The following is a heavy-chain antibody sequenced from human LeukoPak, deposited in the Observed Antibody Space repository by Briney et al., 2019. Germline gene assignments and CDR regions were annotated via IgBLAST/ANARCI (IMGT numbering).Heavy chain of an antibody. Sequence: GGSLRLSCAASGFTFSSYWMHWVRQAPGKGLVWVSRINSDGSSTSYADSVKGRFTISRDNAKNTLYLQMNSLRAEDTAVYYCARGRRSGWYLDYWDQGTLVTVSS. CDR3: ARGRRSGWYLDY. V-gene: IGHV3-74*01. CDR2: INSDGSST. J-gene: IGHJ4*02. D-gene: IGHD6-19*01. CDR1: GFTFSSYW.